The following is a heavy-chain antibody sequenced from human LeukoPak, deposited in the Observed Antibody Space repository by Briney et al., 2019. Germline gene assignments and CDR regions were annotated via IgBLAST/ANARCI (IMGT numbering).Heavy chain of an antibody. CDR1: GGSISSYY. D-gene: IGHD6-19*01. CDR3: ARHWMAVAPYWYFDL. Sequence: SETLSLTCTVSGGSISSYYWSWIRQPPGKGLEWIGYIYYTGSTDYNPSLKSRVTISVDTSKNEFSLKLSSVIAADTAMYYCARHWMAVAPYWYFDLWGHGTLVAVSS. J-gene: IGHJ2*01. V-gene: IGHV4-59*08. CDR2: IYYTGST.